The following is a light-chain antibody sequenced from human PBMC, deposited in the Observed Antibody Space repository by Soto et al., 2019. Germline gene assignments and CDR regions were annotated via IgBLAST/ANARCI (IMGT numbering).Light chain of an antibody. Sequence: DIQMTQSPYTLSASVGARFTITCRASQGIRNDSGWYKQKPGKAPKRLIYAASSLQSGVPSRLSGSGSGTEFTLTISSMKPEDFATYYCQQYYSYPAFGQGTRLEIK. CDR3: QQYYSYPA. J-gene: IGKJ5*01. CDR2: AAS. CDR1: QGIRND. V-gene: IGKV1-17*01.